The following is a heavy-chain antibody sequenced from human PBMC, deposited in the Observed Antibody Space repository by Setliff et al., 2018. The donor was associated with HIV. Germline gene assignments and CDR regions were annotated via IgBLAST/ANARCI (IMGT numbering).Heavy chain of an antibody. CDR2: IYASGKT. CDR3: ARGNNDLESFDY. CDR1: GGSISSGSYY. Sequence: SETLSLTCTVSGGSISSGSYYWSWIRQPAGKGLEWIGRIYASGKTTFNPSLKSRVRMSVDTSKNQFSLKLTSVTASDTAVYYCARGNNDLESFDYWGQGALVTVSS. J-gene: IGHJ4*02. V-gene: IGHV4-61*02. D-gene: IGHD3-3*01.